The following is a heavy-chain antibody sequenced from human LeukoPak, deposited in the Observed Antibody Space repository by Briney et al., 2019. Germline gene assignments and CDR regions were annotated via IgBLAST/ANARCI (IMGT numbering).Heavy chain of an antibody. J-gene: IGHJ5*02. CDR1: GGSISSHY. D-gene: IGHD3-10*01. CDR2: IYYSGST. CDR3: ARVTSGLGGP. Sequence: SETLSLTCTVSGGSISSHYWSWIRQPPGKGLEWIGYIYYSGSTNYSPSLKSRVSISVDTSKNQFSLKLSSVTAADTAVYYCARVTSGLGGPWGQGTLVTVSS. V-gene: IGHV4-59*11.